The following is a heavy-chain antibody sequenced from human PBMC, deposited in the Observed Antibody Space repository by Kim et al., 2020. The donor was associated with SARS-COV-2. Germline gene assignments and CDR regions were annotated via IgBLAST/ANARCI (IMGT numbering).Heavy chain of an antibody. CDR3: TTTHEYQLRAYYYYGMDV. D-gene: IGHD2-2*01. Sequence: KGKFTISRDDSKNTLYLQMNSLKTEDTAVYYCTTTHEYQLRAYYYYGMDVWGQGTTVTVSS. J-gene: IGHJ6*02. V-gene: IGHV3-15*01.